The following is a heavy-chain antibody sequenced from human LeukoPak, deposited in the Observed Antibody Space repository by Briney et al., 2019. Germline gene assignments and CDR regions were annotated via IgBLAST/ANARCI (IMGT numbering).Heavy chain of an antibody. Sequence: PGGSLRLSCAASGFTFSSYGMHWVRQAPGKGLEWVAVIWYDGSNKYYADSVKGRFTISRDNSKNTLYLQMNSLRAEDTAVYYCARGGKREMATILYYWGQGTLVTVSS. V-gene: IGHV3-33*01. CDR2: IWYDGSNK. D-gene: IGHD2-15*01. J-gene: IGHJ4*02. CDR1: GFTFSSYG. CDR3: ARGGKREMATILYY.